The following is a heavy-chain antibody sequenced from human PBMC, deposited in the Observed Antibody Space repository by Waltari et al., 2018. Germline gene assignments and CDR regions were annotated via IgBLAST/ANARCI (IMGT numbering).Heavy chain of an antibody. D-gene: IGHD4-4*01. Sequence: QVQLQESGPGLVKPSATLSLTCTVSGGSISSSYWSWIRQPPGKGLEWIGYIYYSGSTNYNPSLKSRVTISVDTSKNQFSLKLSSVTAADTAVYYCARDFYRGWFDPWGQGTLVTVSS. CDR1: GGSISSSY. J-gene: IGHJ5*02. V-gene: IGHV4-59*01. CDR3: ARDFYRGWFDP. CDR2: IYYSGST.